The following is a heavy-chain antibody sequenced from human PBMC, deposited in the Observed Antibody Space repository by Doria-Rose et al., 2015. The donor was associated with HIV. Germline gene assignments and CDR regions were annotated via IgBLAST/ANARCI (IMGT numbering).Heavy chain of an antibody. Sequence: QVQLQESGPGMVKPSATLSLTCTVSGGSVASGTPYWDWIRQTPWKGLEWIGTIYYSGITYYNTSLRGRVTISLHTSKNQYSLKLISVTAADTGVYYCAKQAVNWFDPWGQGTLVTVSS. CDR2: IYYSGIT. CDR3: AKQAVNWFDP. CDR1: GGSVASGTPY. D-gene: IGHD6-25*01. V-gene: IGHV4-39*01. J-gene: IGHJ5*02.